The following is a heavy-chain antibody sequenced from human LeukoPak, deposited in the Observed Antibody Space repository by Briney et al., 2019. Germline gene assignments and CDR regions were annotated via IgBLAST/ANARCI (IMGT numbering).Heavy chain of an antibody. CDR3: AKDGPGVTVHYFDH. V-gene: IGHV3-7*03. CDR1: GFTFSSHW. D-gene: IGHD2/OR15-2a*01. CDR2: IKQGGSEK. Sequence: GGSLRLSCAASGFTFSSHWMSYVRQAPGKGLEWVADIKQGGSEKYYVDSVKGRFTISRDNSKNTLYLQMNSLRAEDTALYYCAKDGPGVTVHYFDHWGQGTLVTVSS. J-gene: IGHJ4*02.